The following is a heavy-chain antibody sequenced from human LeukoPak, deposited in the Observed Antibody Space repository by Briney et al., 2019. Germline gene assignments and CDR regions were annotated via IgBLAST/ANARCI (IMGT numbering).Heavy chain of an antibody. CDR2: INTNGGST. D-gene: IGHD4-4*01. CDR1: GFTFSSYA. CDR3: AKEYYRLIDY. Sequence: GGSLRLSCAASGFTFSSYAMHWVRQAPGRGLEYVSTINTNGGSTYYANSVKGRFTISRDNSKNTLYLQMGSLRAEDTAVYYCAKEYYRLIDYWGQGTLVTVSS. V-gene: IGHV3-64*01. J-gene: IGHJ4*02.